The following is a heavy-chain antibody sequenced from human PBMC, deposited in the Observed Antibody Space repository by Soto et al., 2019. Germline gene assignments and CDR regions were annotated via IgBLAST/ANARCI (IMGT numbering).Heavy chain of an antibody. V-gene: IGHV3-30*18. D-gene: IGHD2-2*01. CDR2: ISDTGSSH. J-gene: IGHJ4*02. Sequence: GSLRLSCVGSGFTFSSYGMHWVRQAPGKGLECVAVISDTGSSHYYAASVEGRFTISRENSKNTLSLHMDRLRVEDTAVYYCAKDRGGDCPDNSCYFGADYWGQGTTVTVYS. CDR1: GFTFSSYG. CDR3: AKDRGGDCPDNSCYFGADY.